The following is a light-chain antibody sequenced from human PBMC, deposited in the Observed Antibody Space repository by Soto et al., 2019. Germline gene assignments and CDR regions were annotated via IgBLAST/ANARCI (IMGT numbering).Light chain of an antibody. V-gene: IGLV1-40*01. CDR3: QSYDSTLSDRYV. CDR1: SSSIGAGYD. Sequence: QAVVTQPPSVSGAPGQRVTISCSGSSSSIGAGYDVHWYQQRPGTAPKLLIFGNSNRPSGVPDRFSGSKSGTSASLTITGLQAEDEGDYSCQSYDSTLSDRYVFGSGTKVTVL. J-gene: IGLJ1*01. CDR2: GNS.